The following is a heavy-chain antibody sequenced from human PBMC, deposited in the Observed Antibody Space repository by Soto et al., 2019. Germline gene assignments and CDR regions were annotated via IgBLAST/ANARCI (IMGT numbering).Heavy chain of an antibody. V-gene: IGHV3-15*07. CDR3: TTNRAFYDIYGMDV. CDR1: GFNFSDPG. J-gene: IGHJ6*02. CDR2: IKSKTDGGTT. Sequence: WVPMRVPWAAAGFNFSDPGINRIIKAKGKGLEWVGRIKSKTDGGTTDYAAPVKGRFTISRDDSKNTLYLQMNSLKTEDTAVYYCTTNRAFYDIYGMDVWGQGTTVTVSS. D-gene: IGHD3-9*01.